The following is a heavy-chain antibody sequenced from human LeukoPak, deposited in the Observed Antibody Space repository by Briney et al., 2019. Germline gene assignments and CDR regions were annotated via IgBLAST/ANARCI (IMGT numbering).Heavy chain of an antibody. CDR1: GFTFSNYE. V-gene: IGHV3-48*03. CDR3: ARGRSWRLNDY. D-gene: IGHD6-13*01. Sequence: GGSLRLSCAASGFTFSNYEMNWVRQAPGKGLEWVSYISSSGSTIYYADSVKGRFTISRDNAKNSLYLQMNSLRAEDTAVYYCARGRSWRLNDYWGQGTLVTVSS. CDR2: ISSSGSTI. J-gene: IGHJ4*02.